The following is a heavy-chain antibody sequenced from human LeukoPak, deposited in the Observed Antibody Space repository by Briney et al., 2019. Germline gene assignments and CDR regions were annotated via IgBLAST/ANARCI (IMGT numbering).Heavy chain of an antibody. Sequence: SQTLSLTCAISGARVSSTGVAWNWIRQSPSRGLEWLGRTYYASQWSNEYALSVKSRITLNPDTSKNQFSLQLNSVTHEDAAVYYCTRGRNSAFDYWGQGTLVTVSS. V-gene: IGHV6-1*01. J-gene: IGHJ4*02. D-gene: IGHD2-2*01. CDR1: GARVSSTGVA. CDR3: TRGRNSAFDY. CDR2: TYYASQWSN.